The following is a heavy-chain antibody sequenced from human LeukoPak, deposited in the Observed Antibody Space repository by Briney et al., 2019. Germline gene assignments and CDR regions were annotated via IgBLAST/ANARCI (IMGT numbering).Heavy chain of an antibody. V-gene: IGHV4-61*01. CDR1: GYSISSGYY. Sequence: SETLSLTCTVSGYSISSGYYWNWIRQPPGKGLEWNGYFYYSGSTNYNPSLKSRVTISVDTSKNQFSLKLSSVTAADTAIYYCARAYSGRGGFDPWGQGTLVTVSS. CDR3: ARAYSGRGGFDP. CDR2: FYYSGST. J-gene: IGHJ5*02. D-gene: IGHD1-26*01.